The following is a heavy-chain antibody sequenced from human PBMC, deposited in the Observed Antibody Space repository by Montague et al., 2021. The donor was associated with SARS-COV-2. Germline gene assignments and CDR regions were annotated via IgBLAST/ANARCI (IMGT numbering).Heavy chain of an antibody. CDR1: GFSLSTSGMC. J-gene: IGHJ6*02. CDR3: ARTAGTDYTGYYYYAMDV. Sequence: PALVKPTRTLTLTCTSSGFSLSTSGMCVSWIRQPPGKALEWLARIDWDDDKYYSTSLKTRLTISKDTSKNQVVLTMTNMDPVDTATYYCARTAGTDYTGYYYYAMDVWGQGTTVTVSS. D-gene: IGHD3-10*01. V-gene: IGHV2-70*11. CDR2: IDWDDDK.